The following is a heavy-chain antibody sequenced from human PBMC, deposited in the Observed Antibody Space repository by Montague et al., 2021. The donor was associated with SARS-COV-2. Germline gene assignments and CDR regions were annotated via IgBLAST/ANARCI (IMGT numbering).Heavy chain of an antibody. CDR1: GGSISSYY. CDR2: IYYSGST. Sequence: SETLSLTCTVSGGSISSYYWCWIWQPPGRGLEWIGYIYYSGSTNXNPSLKSRVTISVDTSKNQFSLKLSSVTAADTAVYYCARGSGWMGNAFDIWGQGTMVTVSS. D-gene: IGHD6-19*01. J-gene: IGHJ3*02. V-gene: IGHV4-59*01. CDR3: ARGSGWMGNAFDI.